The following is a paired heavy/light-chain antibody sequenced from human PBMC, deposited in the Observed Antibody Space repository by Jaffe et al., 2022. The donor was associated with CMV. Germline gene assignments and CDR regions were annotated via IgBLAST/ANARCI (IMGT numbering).Heavy chain of an antibody. CDR3: ARLPYYDVWSTYWDHDASDI. J-gene: IGHJ3*02. Sequence: QLVQSGAEVKKPGASVKVSCKASGYTFTGYHLHWVRQAPGQGLEWMGWIKPNSGATNYAYNFEGRVTLTRDTSISTGYMEMSGLRSEDTAIYYCARLPYYDVWSTYWDHDASDIWGQGTMVTVSS. V-gene: IGHV1-2*02. CDR2: IKPNSGAT. D-gene: IGHD3-3*01. CDR1: GYTFTGYH.
Light chain of an antibody. J-gene: IGLJ2*01. CDR3: CSYAGSHVI. CDR1: GSDVGGYNY. CDR2: EVR. Sequence: QSALTQPRSVSGSPGQSVTISCSGTGSDVGGYNYVSWYQQHPGKAPKLMIYEVRKRPSGVPDRFSGSKSGTAASLTISGLRAEDEADYYCCSYAGSHVIFGGGTKLTVL. V-gene: IGLV2-11*01.